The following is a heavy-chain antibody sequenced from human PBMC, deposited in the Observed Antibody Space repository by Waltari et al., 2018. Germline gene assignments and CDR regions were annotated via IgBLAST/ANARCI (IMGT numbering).Heavy chain of an antibody. Sequence: EVQLVESGGGLVQPGGSLRLSCAASGFTFSSYAMSWVRQAPGKGLEWVSAISDSGSITYYADPVKGRFTISRDNAKNTLYLQMNSLRAEDTAVYYCAKDYHWYFDLWGRGTLVTVSS. V-gene: IGHV3-23*04. CDR3: AKDYHWYFDL. D-gene: IGHD3-16*02. CDR2: ISDSGSIT. J-gene: IGHJ2*01. CDR1: GFTFSSYA.